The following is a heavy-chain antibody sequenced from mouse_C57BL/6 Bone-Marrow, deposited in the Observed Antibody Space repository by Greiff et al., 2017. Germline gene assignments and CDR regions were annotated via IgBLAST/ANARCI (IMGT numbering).Heavy chain of an antibody. J-gene: IGHJ4*01. CDR1: GYTFTSYW. CDR3: TGSNYRYYAMDY. CDR2: IYPGNSDT. D-gene: IGHD2-5*01. V-gene: IGHV1-5*01. Sequence: EVQLQQSGTVLARPGASVKMSCKTSGYTFTSYWMHWVKQRPGQGLEWIGAIYPGNSDTSYNQKFKGKAKLTAVTSASTAYMELSSLTNEDSAVYYCTGSNYRYYAMDYWGQGTSVTVSS.